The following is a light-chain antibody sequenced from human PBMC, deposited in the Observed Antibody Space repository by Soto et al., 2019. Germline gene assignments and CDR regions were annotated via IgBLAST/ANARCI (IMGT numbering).Light chain of an antibody. V-gene: IGKV1-39*01. J-gene: IGKJ5*01. CDR2: AAS. CDR1: QSVSSY. Sequence: DRKMMQYAKTLSASGGGIISINFRASQSVSSYLNWYQQKPGKAPRLLIYAASHLQTGVPSRFRGTGSATHFTLTICSLQPEDVLTYYCQQRSGAVTCGEGTRVDIK. CDR3: QQRSGAVT.